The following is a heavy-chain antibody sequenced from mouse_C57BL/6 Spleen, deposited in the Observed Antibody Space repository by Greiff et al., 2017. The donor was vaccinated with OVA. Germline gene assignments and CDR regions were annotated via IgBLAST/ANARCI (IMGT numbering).Heavy chain of an antibody. CDR2: ISYDGSN. Sequence: ESGPGLVKPSQSLSLTCSVTGYSITSGYYWNWIRQFPGNTLEWMGYISYDGSNNYNPSLKNRISITRDTSKNQFFLKLNSVTTEDTATYYCARVADYYGSSYGWFAYWGQGTLVTVSA. CDR3: ARVADYYGSSYGWFAY. D-gene: IGHD1-1*01. J-gene: IGHJ3*01. CDR1: GYSITSGYY. V-gene: IGHV3-6*01.